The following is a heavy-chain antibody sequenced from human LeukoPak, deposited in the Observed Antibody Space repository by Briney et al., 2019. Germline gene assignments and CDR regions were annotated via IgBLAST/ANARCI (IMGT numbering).Heavy chain of an antibody. CDR1: GFTFSSYG. D-gene: IGHD3-22*01. Sequence: GRSLRLSCAASGFTFSSYGMHWVRQAPGKGLEWVAVISYDGSNKYYADSVKGRFTISRDNSKNTLYLQMNSLRAEDTAVYYCARDQVDYDIPDHFDYWGKGTLVAVSS. CDR2: ISYDGSNK. CDR3: ARDQVDYDIPDHFDY. V-gene: IGHV3-30*03. J-gene: IGHJ4*02.